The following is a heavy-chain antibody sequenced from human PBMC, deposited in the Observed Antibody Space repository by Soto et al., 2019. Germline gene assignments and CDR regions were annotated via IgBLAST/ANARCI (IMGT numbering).Heavy chain of an antibody. D-gene: IGHD2-15*01. CDR1: GFTFSSYG. CDR2: ISYDGSNK. Sequence: QVQLVESGGGVVQPGRSLRLSCAASGFTFSSYGMHWVRQAPGKGLEWVAVISYDGSNKYYSDSVKGRFTISRDNSKNTLYLQMNSLRAEDTAVYYCAKEFEDVVVVVATLPDYWGQGTLVTVSS. J-gene: IGHJ4*02. CDR3: AKEFEDVVVVVATLPDY. V-gene: IGHV3-30*18.